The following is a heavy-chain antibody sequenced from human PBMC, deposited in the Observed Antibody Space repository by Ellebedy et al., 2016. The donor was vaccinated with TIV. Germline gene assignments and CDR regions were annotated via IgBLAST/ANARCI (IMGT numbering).Heavy chain of an antibody. CDR2: INPSGGST. Sequence: ASVKVSCKASGYTFTSYYMHWVRQAPGQGLEWMGIINPSGGSTSYAQKFQGRVTMTRDTSTSTVYMELSSLRSEDTAVYYCARRQGYGDLPGWFDPWGQGTLVTVSS. CDR1: GYTFTSYY. V-gene: IGHV1-46*01. CDR3: ARRQGYGDLPGWFDP. J-gene: IGHJ5*02. D-gene: IGHD4-17*01.